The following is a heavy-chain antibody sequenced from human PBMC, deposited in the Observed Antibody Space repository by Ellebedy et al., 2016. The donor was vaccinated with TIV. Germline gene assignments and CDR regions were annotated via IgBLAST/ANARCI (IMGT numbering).Heavy chain of an antibody. CDR2: ISAYNGNT. CDR3: ARSLYFGDFPFDT. D-gene: IGHD3-10*01. J-gene: IGHJ4*02. Sequence: AASVKVSCKASGHSFTSYGISWVRQPPGEGLEWMGWISAYNGNTLYIEKFQGRVTMTTDTSTNTAYMELRSLRSDYPAVYFCARSLYFGDFPFDTWGQGTLVTVSS. V-gene: IGHV1-18*04. CDR1: GHSFTSYG.